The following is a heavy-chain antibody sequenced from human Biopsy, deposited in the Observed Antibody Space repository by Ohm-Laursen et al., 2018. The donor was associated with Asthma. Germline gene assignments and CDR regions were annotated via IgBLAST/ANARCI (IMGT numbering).Heavy chain of an antibody. CDR1: GYTFTGYY. CDR2: INPNSGGT. J-gene: IGHJ5*01. D-gene: IGHD2-8*01. Sequence: ASVKVSCKASGYTFTGYYMHWVRQAPGQGLEWMGRINPNSGGTNYAQKFQGRVTMTRDTSISTAYMELSRLRSDDTAVYYCARDLSGYCTSSACYGFDSWGQGTLVTVSS. CDR3: ARDLSGYCTSSACYGFDS. V-gene: IGHV1-2*06.